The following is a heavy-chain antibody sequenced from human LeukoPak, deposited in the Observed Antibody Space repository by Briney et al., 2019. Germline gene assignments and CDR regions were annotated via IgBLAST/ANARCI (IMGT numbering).Heavy chain of an antibody. V-gene: IGHV3-13*04. D-gene: IGHD6-19*01. Sequence: GGSLRLSCAASGFTFSTYDMHWVRQPTGKGLEWVSTIGTAGDTYYPGSVKDRFTISRDNSKNTLYLQMSSLRAEDTAVYYCVKAAAPWQWLPDWGQGTLVTVSS. CDR2: IGTAGDT. J-gene: IGHJ4*02. CDR1: GFTFSTYD. CDR3: VKAAAPWQWLPD.